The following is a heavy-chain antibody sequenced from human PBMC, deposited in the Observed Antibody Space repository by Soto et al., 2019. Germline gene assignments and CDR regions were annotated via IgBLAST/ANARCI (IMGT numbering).Heavy chain of an antibody. Sequence: VQLLESGGGLVQPGGSLRLSCAASGFTFSSYAMRWVRQAPXKGLEWVSVISGSGDSTYYADSVKGRLSISRDNSKNTLYMQXNSLRAEDTAVYYCARRGSGSYYDYWGQGTLVTVYS. V-gene: IGHV3-23*01. CDR3: ARRGSGSYYDY. J-gene: IGHJ4*02. D-gene: IGHD1-26*01. CDR1: GFTFSSYA. CDR2: ISGSGDST.